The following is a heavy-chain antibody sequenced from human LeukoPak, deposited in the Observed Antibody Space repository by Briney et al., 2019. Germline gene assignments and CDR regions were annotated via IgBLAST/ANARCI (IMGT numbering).Heavy chain of an antibody. CDR2: MNPNSGNT. D-gene: IGHD1-26*01. J-gene: IGHJ4*02. V-gene: IGHV1-8*01. CDR3: ARDIVGATPDDY. CDR1: GYTFTGYD. Sequence: GASVKVSCEASGYTFTGYDINWVRQATGQGLEWMGWMNPNSGNTGYAQKFQGRVTMTRNTSISTAYMELSSLRSEDTAVYYCARDIVGATPDDYWGQGTLVTVSS.